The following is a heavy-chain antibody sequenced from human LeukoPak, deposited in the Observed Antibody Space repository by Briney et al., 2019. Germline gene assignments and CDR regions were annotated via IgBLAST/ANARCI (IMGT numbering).Heavy chain of an antibody. CDR1: GGSISSSNW. D-gene: IGHD3-9*01. J-gene: IGHJ5*02. CDR2: IYHSGST. CDR3: ARVVRYFDWLSAPPHRGGWFDP. V-gene: IGHV4-4*02. Sequence: PSGTLSLTCAVSGGSISSSNWWSWVRQPPGKGLEWIGEIYHSGSTSYNPSLKSRVTISVDKSKNQFSLKLSSVTAADTAVYYCARVVRYFDWLSAPPHRGGWFDPWGQGTLVTVSS.